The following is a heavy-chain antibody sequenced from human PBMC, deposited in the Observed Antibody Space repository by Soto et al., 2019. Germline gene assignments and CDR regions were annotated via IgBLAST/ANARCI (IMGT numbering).Heavy chain of an antibody. J-gene: IGHJ5*02. CDR3: ARGYSSFWSHDHWFDR. Sequence: SETLSLTWAISGGPLSANHWSWIRQSPGQGLEWIGEITLGGSTNYSPSLKSRVSISVDEGKKQFSLEMTSVTAADTAVYYCARGYSSFWSHDHWFDRWGQGILVTVSS. V-gene: IGHV4-34*01. CDR1: GGPLSANH. D-gene: IGHD3-22*01. CDR2: ITLGGST.